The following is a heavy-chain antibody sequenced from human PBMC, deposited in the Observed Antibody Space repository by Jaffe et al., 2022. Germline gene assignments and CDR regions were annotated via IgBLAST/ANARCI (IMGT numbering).Heavy chain of an antibody. D-gene: IGHD1-20*01. CDR3: ARDDDLTGTTPWFDP. CDR1: GGSISSYY. CDR2: IYYSGST. J-gene: IGHJ5*02. V-gene: IGHV4-59*01. Sequence: QVQLQESGPGLVKPSETLSLTCTVSGGSISSYYWSWIRQPPGKGLEWIGYIYYSGSTNYNPSLKSRVTISVDTSKNQFSLKLSSVTAADTAVYYCARDDDLTGTTPWFDPWGQGTLVTVSS.